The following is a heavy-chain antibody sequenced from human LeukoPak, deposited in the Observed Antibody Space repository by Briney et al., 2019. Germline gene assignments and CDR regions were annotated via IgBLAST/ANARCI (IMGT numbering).Heavy chain of an antibody. Sequence: GASVKVSCKASGYTFTGYYMHWVRQAPGQGLEWMGWINPNNGGTNYAQRFHGRVTMTRDTSINTAYMELSRLGSDDTAVYYCARDRGSIVVVPAAPAPFDPWGQGTLVTVSS. CDR2: INPNNGGT. V-gene: IGHV1-2*02. D-gene: IGHD2-2*01. J-gene: IGHJ5*02. CDR1: GYTFTGYY. CDR3: ARDRGSIVVVPAAPAPFDP.